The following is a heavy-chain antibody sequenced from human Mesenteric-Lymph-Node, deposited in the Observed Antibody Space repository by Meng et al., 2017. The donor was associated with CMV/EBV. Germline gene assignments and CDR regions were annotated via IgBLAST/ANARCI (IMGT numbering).Heavy chain of an antibody. CDR3: TRDRGTYSSGWYTDY. CDR2: IRSKAYGGTT. CDR1: GFTFGDYA. V-gene: IGHV3-49*04. J-gene: IGHJ4*02. Sequence: GESLKISCTASGFTFGDYAMSWVRQAPGKGLEWVGFIRSKAYGGTTEYAASVKGRFTISRDDSKSIAYLQMNSLKTEDIAVYYCTRDRGTYSSGWYTDYWGQGTLVTVSS. D-gene: IGHD6-19*01.